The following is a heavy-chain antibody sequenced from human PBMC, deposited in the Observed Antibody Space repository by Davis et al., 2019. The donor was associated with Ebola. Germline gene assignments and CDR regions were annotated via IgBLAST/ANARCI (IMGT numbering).Heavy chain of an antibody. CDR2: IYHSGST. D-gene: IGHD6-19*01. V-gene: IGHV4-34*01. CDR3: ARDTQWLVQGAFDI. CDR1: GGSFSGYY. J-gene: IGHJ3*02. Sequence: MPSETLSLTCAVYGGSFSGYYWSWIRQPPGKGLEWIGEIYHSGSTNYNPSLKSRVTISVDKSKNQFSLKLSSVTAADTAVYYCARDTQWLVQGAFDIWGQGTMVTVSS.